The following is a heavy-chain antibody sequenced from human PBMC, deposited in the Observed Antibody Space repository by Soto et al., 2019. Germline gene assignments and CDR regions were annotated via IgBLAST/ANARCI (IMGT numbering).Heavy chain of an antibody. CDR3: AKDWLTMIVVGAFDY. Sequence: GGSLRLSCAASGFTFSSYAMSWVRQAPGKGLEWVSAISGSGGSTYYADSVKGRFTISRDNSKNTLYLQMNGLRAEDTAVYYCAKDWLTMIVVGAFDYWGQGTLVTVSS. V-gene: IGHV3-23*01. D-gene: IGHD3-22*01. CDR2: ISGSGGST. J-gene: IGHJ4*02. CDR1: GFTFSSYA.